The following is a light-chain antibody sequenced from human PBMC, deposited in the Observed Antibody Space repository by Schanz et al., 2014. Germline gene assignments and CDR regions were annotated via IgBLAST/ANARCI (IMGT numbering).Light chain of an antibody. CDR3: QQYGSSALT. J-gene: IGKJ4*01. CDR2: GAS. V-gene: IGKV3-20*01. CDR1: QSVSSN. Sequence: EIVMTQSPATLSVSPGDGATLSCRASQSVSSNLAWFQQKPGQAPRLLIYGASNRASGIPDRFSGSGSGTDFTLSISRLDPEDFAVYYCQQYGSSALTFGGGTKVEIK.